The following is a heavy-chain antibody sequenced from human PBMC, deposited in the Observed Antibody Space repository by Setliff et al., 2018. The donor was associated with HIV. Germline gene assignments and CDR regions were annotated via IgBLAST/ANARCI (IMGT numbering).Heavy chain of an antibody. CDR1: GYTYTSYA. CDR2: IIPIFGTA. J-gene: IGHJ4*02. CDR3: ARDRVIGSGWSQ. Sequence: GASVKVSCKASGYTYTSYAISWVRQAPGQGLEWMGGIIPIFGTANYAQKFQGRVTITADESTSTAYMELSSLRSEDTAVYYCARDRVIGSGWSQWGQGTLVTVSS. V-gene: IGHV1-69*13. D-gene: IGHD6-19*01.